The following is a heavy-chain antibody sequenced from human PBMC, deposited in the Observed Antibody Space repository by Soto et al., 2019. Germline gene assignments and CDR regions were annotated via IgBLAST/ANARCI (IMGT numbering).Heavy chain of an antibody. CDR2: IYYSGST. V-gene: IGHV4-39*01. CDR1: GGSISSSSYY. J-gene: IGHJ4*02. CDR3: ARQRIGSSWYVDY. D-gene: IGHD6-13*01. Sequence: QLQLQESGPGLVKPSETLSLTCTVSGGSISSSSYYWGGIRQPPGKGLEWIGSIYYSGSTYYNPSLKSRVTISVDTSKNQFALKLSSVTAADTAVYYCARQRIGSSWYVDYWGQGTLVTVSS.